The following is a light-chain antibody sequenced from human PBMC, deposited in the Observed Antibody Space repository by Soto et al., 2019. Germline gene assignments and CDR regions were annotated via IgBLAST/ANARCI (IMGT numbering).Light chain of an antibody. V-gene: IGLV6-57*04. CDR1: SGFIASNW. CDR2: ENN. J-gene: IGLJ2*01. CDR3: QSYDNNNLVPVV. Sequence: NFMLTQPHSVSEAPGKTVTLSCTRSSGFIASNWVQWFQQRPGSAPTIVIYENNERPSGVPDRFSGSIDASSNTASLTISGLQTEDEADYYCQSYDNNNLVPVVFGGGTKVTVL.